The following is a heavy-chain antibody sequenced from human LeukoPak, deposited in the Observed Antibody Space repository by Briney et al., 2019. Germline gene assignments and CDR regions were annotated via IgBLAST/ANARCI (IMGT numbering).Heavy chain of an antibody. D-gene: IGHD3-10*01. J-gene: IGHJ4*02. V-gene: IGHV3-9*01. CDR2: ISWNSGSI. CDR1: GFTFDDYA. Sequence: GGSLRLSCAASGFTFDDYAMHWVRQAPGKGLEWVSGISWNSGSIGYADSVKGRFTISRDNAKNSLYLQMNSLRAEDTALYYCAKDSEGTMVQGVMDEGHFDYWGQGTLVTVSS. CDR3: AKDSEGTMVQGVMDEGHFDY.